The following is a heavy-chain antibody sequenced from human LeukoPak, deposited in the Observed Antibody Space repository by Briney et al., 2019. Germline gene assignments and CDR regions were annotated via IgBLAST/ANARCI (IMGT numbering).Heavy chain of an antibody. D-gene: IGHD4-17*01. CDR2: ISGSGGST. J-gene: IGHJ4*02. V-gene: IGHV3-23*01. Sequence: GGSLRLSCAASGFTFSSYAMSWVRQAPGKGLEWVSAISGSGGSTYYADSVKGRFTISRDNSKNTLYLQMNSLRAEDTAVYYCARGDSLRGGFDYWGQGTLVTVSS. CDR1: GFTFSSYA. CDR3: ARGDSLRGGFDY.